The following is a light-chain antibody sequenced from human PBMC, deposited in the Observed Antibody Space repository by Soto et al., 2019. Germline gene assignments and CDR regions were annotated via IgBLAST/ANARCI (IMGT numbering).Light chain of an antibody. CDR1: QSVGSS. CDR3: KQRTNWPLLT. V-gene: IGKV3-11*01. J-gene: IGKJ4*01. Sequence: ENVLTQSPATLSLSPGERATLSCRASQSVGSSLAWYQHKPGQAPRLLIYDASNRATGIPARFSGSGSGTDFTLTIDSLESEDFAVYYCKQRTNWPLLTFGAGTRVEIK. CDR2: DAS.